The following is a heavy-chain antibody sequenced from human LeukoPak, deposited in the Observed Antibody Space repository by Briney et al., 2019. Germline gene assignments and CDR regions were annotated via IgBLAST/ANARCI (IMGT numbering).Heavy chain of an antibody. CDR1: GGSISSYY. CDR2: IYYSGST. CDR3: ARDRSSGWSDY. D-gene: IGHD6-19*01. Sequence: SGTLSLTCTVSGGSISSYYWSWIRPPPGKGLEWIGYIYYSGSTNYNPSLKSRVTISVDTSKNQFSLKLSSVTAADTAVYYCARDRSSGWSDYWGQGTLVTVSS. V-gene: IGHV4-59*01. J-gene: IGHJ4*02.